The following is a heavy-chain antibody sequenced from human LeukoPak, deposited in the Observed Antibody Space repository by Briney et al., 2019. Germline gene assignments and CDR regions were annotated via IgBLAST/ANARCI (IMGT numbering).Heavy chain of an antibody. CDR3: ARTGMSGIAAAGSDHYFDY. V-gene: IGHV3-7*01. D-gene: IGHD6-13*01. CDR2: IKEDGSEK. CDR1: GFILSNYW. Sequence: GGSLRLSCAASGFILSNYWMTWVRQSPGKGLEWVANIKEDGSEKYYVDSVKGRFTISRDNAKNSLYLQMNSLRAEDTAVYYCARTGMSGIAAAGSDHYFDYWGQGTLVTVSS. J-gene: IGHJ4*02.